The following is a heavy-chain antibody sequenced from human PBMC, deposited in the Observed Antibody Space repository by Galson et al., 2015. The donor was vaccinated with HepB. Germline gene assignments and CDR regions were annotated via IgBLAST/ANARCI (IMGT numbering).Heavy chain of an antibody. V-gene: IGHV1-3*01. CDR3: ARGSEYFDY. CDR1: GYTLXSHA. J-gene: IGHJ4*02. Sequence: SVKVSXXXSGYTLXSHAMHWARQAPGQRLEWMGWINGGNGNTKYSEKFQSRVTISRDTSASTAYMELTSLRSEDTAVYYCARGSEYFDYWGQGTLVTVSS. D-gene: IGHD6-19*01. CDR2: INGGNGNT.